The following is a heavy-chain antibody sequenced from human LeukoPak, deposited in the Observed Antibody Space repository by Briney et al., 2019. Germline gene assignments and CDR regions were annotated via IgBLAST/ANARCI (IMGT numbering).Heavy chain of an antibody. Sequence: GGSLRLSCAASGFTFSSSAMSWVRQAPGKGLEWVSNISGSGSGGSTYYADSVKGRFTISRDNSKSTLSLQMNCLRAEDTAIYYCATYRQVLLPFESWGQGTLVTVSS. CDR2: ISGSGSGGST. V-gene: IGHV3-23*01. CDR1: GFTFSSSA. J-gene: IGHJ4*02. CDR3: ATYRQVLLPFES. D-gene: IGHD2-8*02.